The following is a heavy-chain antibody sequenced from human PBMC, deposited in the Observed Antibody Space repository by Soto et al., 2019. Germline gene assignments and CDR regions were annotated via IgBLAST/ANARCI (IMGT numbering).Heavy chain of an antibody. V-gene: IGHV1-69*01. CDR3: ARLGHITNYGMAV. CDR1: GGTFSSYP. CDR2: IIPFFGTS. D-gene: IGHD1-26*01. J-gene: IGHJ6*02. Sequence: QVQLVQSGAEVKKPGSSVKVSCEASGGTFSSYPINWVRQAPGQGLEWMGGIIPFFGTSNYAQKFQGRVTITADDSTSTAYMELRSLRSEDTAVYYCARLGHITNYGMAVWGQGTTVTVSS.